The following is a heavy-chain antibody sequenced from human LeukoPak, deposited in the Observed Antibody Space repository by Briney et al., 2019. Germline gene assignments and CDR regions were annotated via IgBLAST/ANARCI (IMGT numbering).Heavy chain of an antibody. CDR2: ISYGGSN. D-gene: IGHD6-19*01. Sequence: GRSLRLSCAASGFTLSSYGMHWVRQAPGKGLEWVAVISYGGSNNYADSVKGRFTISRDNSKNTLYLQMKSLRAEDTAVYYCAKERGETVAGTVYFQHWGQGTLVTVSS. CDR1: GFTLSSYG. CDR3: AKERGETVAGTVYFQH. J-gene: IGHJ1*01. V-gene: IGHV3-30*18.